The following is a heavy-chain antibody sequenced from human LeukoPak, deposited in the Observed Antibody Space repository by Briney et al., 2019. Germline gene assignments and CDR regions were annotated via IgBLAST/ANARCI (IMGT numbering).Heavy chain of an antibody. D-gene: IGHD4-17*01. V-gene: IGHV3-66*01. J-gene: IGHJ4*02. CDR3: ARDDDYGDYFDY. CDR1: GFTVGSTY. CDR2: IYSGGGT. Sequence: GGSLRLSCAASGFTVGSTYMSWVRQAPGKGLEWVSGIYSGGGTYYADSVMGRFTISRDNSKNTLYLQKNSLRAEDTAVYYCARDDDYGDYFDYWGQGTLVTVSS.